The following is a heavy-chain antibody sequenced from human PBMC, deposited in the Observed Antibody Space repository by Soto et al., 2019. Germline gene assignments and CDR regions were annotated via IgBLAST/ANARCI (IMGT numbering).Heavy chain of an antibody. D-gene: IGHD6-19*01. CDR2: ISYDGSNK. CDR1: GFTFSSYA. Sequence: GGSLRLSCAASGFTFSSYAMHWVRQAPGKGLEWVAVISYDGSNKYYADSVKGRFTISRDNSKNTLYLQMNSLRAEDTAVYYCAREGYSSGWYGAYYYLDPWGQGTLVTVSS. J-gene: IGHJ5*02. V-gene: IGHV3-30-3*01. CDR3: AREGYSSGWYGAYYYLDP.